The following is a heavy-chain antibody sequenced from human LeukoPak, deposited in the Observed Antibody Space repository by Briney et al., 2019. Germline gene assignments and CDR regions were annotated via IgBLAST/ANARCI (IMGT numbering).Heavy chain of an antibody. Sequence: ASVKVSCKVSTYPLTDLSLHWVRQPPGKGLEWMGGFDPEDGETVYAQKFQGRVSMTEDTSTDTAYMELNSLGSDDTAVYYCATSWPATSYDAFHIWGQGTMVTVSS. J-gene: IGHJ3*02. D-gene: IGHD6-13*01. CDR1: TYPLTDLS. CDR2: FDPEDGET. V-gene: IGHV1-24*01. CDR3: ATSWPATSYDAFHI.